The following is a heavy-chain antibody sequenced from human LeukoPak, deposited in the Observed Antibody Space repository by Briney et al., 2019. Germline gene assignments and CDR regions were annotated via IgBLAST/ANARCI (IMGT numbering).Heavy chain of an antibody. CDR1: GFTFSSHS. V-gene: IGHV3-48*02. D-gene: IGHD2-8*01. CDR2: IRSSSSTI. J-gene: IGHJ4*02. Sequence: GGSLRLSCAASGFTFSSHSMNWVRQAPGKGLEWVSYIRSSSSTIYYGDSVKGRFTISRDNAKNSLYLQMNSLRDEDTAVYYCARATDGVYYFDYWGQGTLVTVSS. CDR3: ARATDGVYYFDY.